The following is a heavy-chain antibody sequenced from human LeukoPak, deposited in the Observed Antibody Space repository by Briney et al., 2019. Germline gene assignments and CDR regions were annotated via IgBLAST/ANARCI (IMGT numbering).Heavy chain of an antibody. CDR2: ISGSGGST. D-gene: IGHD5-12*01. J-gene: IGHJ4*02. Sequence: PGGSLRLSCAASGFTFSSYAMSWVRQAPGKGLEWVSAISGSGGSTYYADSVKGRFTISRDNSKNTLYLQMNSLRVEDTAVYYCAKVDDSGYDSWTFDYWGQGTLVTVSS. V-gene: IGHV3-23*01. CDR3: AKVDDSGYDSWTFDY. CDR1: GFTFSSYA.